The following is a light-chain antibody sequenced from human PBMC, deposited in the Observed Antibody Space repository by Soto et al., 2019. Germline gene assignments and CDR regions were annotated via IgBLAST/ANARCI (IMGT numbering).Light chain of an antibody. V-gene: IGKV2-30*02. Sequence: DVVMTQSPLSLPVTLGQPASMSCRSSQSLVHSDGNTYLNWFQQRPGQSPRRLLYKVSDRDSGVPERFSGSGSGTDFTLKISRVEAEDVGIYYCMQGTYWPLTFGGGTKVEIK. CDR1: QSLVHSDGNTY. CDR2: KVS. J-gene: IGKJ4*01. CDR3: MQGTYWPLT.